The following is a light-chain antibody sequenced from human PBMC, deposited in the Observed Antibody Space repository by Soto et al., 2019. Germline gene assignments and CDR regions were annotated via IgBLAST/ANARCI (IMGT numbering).Light chain of an antibody. J-gene: IGKJ1*01. CDR2: AAS. V-gene: IGKV1-5*01. CDR1: QSISGW. CDR3: QQYDDFSWT. Sequence: DIQMTQSPSSVSASLGDRVTITCRASQSISGWLAWYQQKPGKAPNLLIYAASTLQRGVPSRFSGSGSGTDFTLTITSLQPDDVATYYCQQYDDFSWTFGQGTKVDIK.